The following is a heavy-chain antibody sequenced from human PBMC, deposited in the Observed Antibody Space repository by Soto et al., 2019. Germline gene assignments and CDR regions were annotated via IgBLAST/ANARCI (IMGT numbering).Heavy chain of an antibody. D-gene: IGHD3-10*01. CDR1: GYTFTSYD. V-gene: IGHV1-8*01. Sequence: ASVKVSCKASGYTFTSYDINWVRQATGQGLEWMGWMNPNSGNTDYAQKFQGRVTMTRNTSISTAYMELSSLRSEDTAVYYCATDLLSSMVRGVKDAFDIWGQGTMVTVSS. CDR3: ATDLLSSMVRGVKDAFDI. CDR2: MNPNSGNT. J-gene: IGHJ3*02.